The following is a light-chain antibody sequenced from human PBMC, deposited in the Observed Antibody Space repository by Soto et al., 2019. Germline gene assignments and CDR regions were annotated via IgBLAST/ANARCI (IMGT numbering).Light chain of an antibody. V-gene: IGKV3-15*01. Sequence: EIVMTQSPATLSVSPGERATLSCRASQSVSSDLAWYQQKPGQAPRLLIYGASTRATDIPATFSGSGSGTDFTLTISRLEPEDFAVYYCQQYGYSPFITFGQGTRLEIK. CDR1: QSVSSD. J-gene: IGKJ5*01. CDR3: QQYGYSPFIT. CDR2: GAS.